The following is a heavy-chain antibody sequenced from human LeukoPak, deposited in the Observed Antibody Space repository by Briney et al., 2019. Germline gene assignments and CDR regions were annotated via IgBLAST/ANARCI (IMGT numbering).Heavy chain of an antibody. D-gene: IGHD6-19*01. CDR1: GFTFSTYA. V-gene: IGHV3-23*01. CDR3: AKDDSRGWYVGYFDY. Sequence: GGSLRLSCAASGFTFSTYAMSWVRQAPGKGLEWVSAISSSGGSTYYADSVKGRFTISRDNSKNTLYLQMNSLRAEDTAVYYCAKDDSRGWYVGYFDYWGQGTLVTVSS. J-gene: IGHJ4*02. CDR2: ISSSGGST.